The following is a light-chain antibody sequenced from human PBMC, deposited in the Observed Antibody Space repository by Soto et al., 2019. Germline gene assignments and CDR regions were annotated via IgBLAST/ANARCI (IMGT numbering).Light chain of an antibody. CDR3: SSYAGNNNLL. CDR1: SSDIGGYNY. J-gene: IGLJ2*01. V-gene: IGLV2-8*01. Sequence: QSALTQPPSASGSPGQSVTISCTGTSSDIGGYNYVSWYQQHPGKAPKLMIYEVSKWASGVPDRFSGSKSGNTASLTVSGLQAEDVADYYCSSYAGNNNLLFGGGTKLTVL. CDR2: EVS.